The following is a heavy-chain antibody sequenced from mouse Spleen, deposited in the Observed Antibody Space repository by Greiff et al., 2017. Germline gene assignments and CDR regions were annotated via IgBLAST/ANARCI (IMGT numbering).Heavy chain of an antibody. D-gene: IGHD1-1*01. CDR2: IWRGGST. V-gene: IGHV2-5*01. Sequence: VQLVESGPGLVQPSQSLSITCTVSGFSLTSYGVHWVRQSPGKGLEWLGVIWRGGSTDYNAAFMSRLSITKDNSKSQVFFKMNSLQADDTAIYYCAKPPYGSSSYWYFDVWGAGTTVTVSS. J-gene: IGHJ1*01. CDR1: GFSLTSYG. CDR3: AKPPYGSSSYWYFDV.